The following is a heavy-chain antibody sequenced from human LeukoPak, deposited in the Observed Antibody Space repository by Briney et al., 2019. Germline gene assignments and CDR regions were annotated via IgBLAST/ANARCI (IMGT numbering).Heavy chain of an antibody. Sequence: GESLKISCKGSGYSFTSYWIGWVRQMPGKGLEWMGIIYPGDSGTRYSPSFQGQVTISADKSISTAYLQWSSLKAADTAIYYCARARTLDRTTKYYFDYWGQGTLVAVSS. V-gene: IGHV5-51*01. D-gene: IGHD1-14*01. CDR3: ARARTLDRTTKYYFDY. CDR1: GYSFTSYW. CDR2: IYPGDSGT. J-gene: IGHJ4*02.